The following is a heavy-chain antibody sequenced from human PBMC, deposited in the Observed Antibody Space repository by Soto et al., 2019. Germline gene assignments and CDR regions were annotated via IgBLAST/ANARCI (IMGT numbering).Heavy chain of an antibody. V-gene: IGHV4-39*01. CDR1: GDSISSSSYY. J-gene: IGHJ5*02. Sequence: PSETLSLTCTVSGDSISSSSYYWGWIRQPPGKGLEWIASVYSSGSTYYNPSLKSRVTMSVDTSMNQFSLKVTSVTAADMSVYYCARHDATHTHRGWRWFDPWGRGTLVTVSS. CDR2: VYSSGST. D-gene: IGHD2-15*01. CDR3: ARHDATHTHRGWRWFDP.